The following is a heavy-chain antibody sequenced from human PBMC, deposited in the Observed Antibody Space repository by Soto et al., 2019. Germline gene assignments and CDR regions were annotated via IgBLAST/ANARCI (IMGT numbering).Heavy chain of an antibody. D-gene: IGHD3-16*01. Sequence: SETLSLTCTVSGGSISSYYWSWIRQPPGKGLEWIGYIYYSGSTNYNPSLKSRVTISVDTSKNQFSLKLSSVTAADTAVYYCAGGDPFYYYFDYWGQGTLVTVSS. CDR2: IYYSGST. V-gene: IGHV4-59*01. CDR3: AGGDPFYYYFDY. J-gene: IGHJ4*02. CDR1: GGSISSYY.